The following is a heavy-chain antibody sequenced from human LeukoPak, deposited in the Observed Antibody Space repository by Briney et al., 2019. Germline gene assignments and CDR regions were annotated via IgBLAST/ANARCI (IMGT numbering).Heavy chain of an antibody. D-gene: IGHD5-12*01. CDR3: AAKGNGYTGIYVFAH. CDR2: IRYDGSNK. J-gene: IGHJ4*02. Sequence: GGSLRLSCAASGFTFSSYGMHWVRQAPGKGLEWVAFIRYDGSNKYYADSVKGRFTISRDNSKNTLYLQMNSLRAEDTAVYYCAAKGNGYTGIYVFAHWGRGTLVTVSS. CDR1: GFTFSSYG. V-gene: IGHV3-30*02.